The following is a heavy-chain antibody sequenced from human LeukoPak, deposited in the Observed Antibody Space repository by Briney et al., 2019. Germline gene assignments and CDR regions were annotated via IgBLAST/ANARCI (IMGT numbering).Heavy chain of an antibody. CDR3: ARVSVTTGNFDY. CDR2: ISSRGTTI. J-gene: IGHJ4*02. D-gene: IGHD4-17*01. Sequence: PGGSLRLSCAASGFTFRSYWMSWVRQAPGKGLEWVSYISSRGTTIYYADSVKGRFTISRDNAKNSLYLQMDSLRAGDTALYYCARVSVTTGNFDYWGQGTLVTVSS. V-gene: IGHV3-48*04. CDR1: GFTFRSYW.